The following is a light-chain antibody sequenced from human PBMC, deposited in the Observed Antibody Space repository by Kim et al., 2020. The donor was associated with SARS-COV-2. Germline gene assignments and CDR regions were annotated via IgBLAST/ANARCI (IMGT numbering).Light chain of an antibody. CDR3: QQYGSSPLT. Sequence: SPGEGATLSCRASQSVSRDSLAWYQQRPGQTPRLFIYGASNRATGISDRFSGSGSGTDFTLTISRLEPEDSAMYYCQQYGSSPLTFGGGTKVEVK. V-gene: IGKV3-20*01. CDR2: GAS. CDR1: QSVSRDS. J-gene: IGKJ4*01.